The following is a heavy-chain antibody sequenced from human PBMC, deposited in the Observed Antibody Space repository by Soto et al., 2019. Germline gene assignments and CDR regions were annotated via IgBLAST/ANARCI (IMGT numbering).Heavy chain of an antibody. Sequence: QLQLQESGPGLVKPSETLSLTCIVSGGSITRNNHYWGWIRQSPGKGLEWIGSILYSGSTNYNPSLKSRVTLSVETSKSQISLKMSSVTAADTALYYSARLGSSGWYQGSYFDYWGQGTLVTVSS. CDR2: ILYSGST. CDR1: GGSITRNNHY. CDR3: ARLGSSGWYQGSYFDY. V-gene: IGHV4-39*01. J-gene: IGHJ4*02. D-gene: IGHD6-19*01.